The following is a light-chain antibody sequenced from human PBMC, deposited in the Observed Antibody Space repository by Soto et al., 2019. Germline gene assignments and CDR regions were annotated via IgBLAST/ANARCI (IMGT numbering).Light chain of an antibody. V-gene: IGKV3-11*01. Sequence: DIVLTQSPATLSLSPGERATLSCRASQCLSTYLAWYQQKPGQAPRLLIYDTSKRATGVPTRFSGSGSGTDFTLTISSLEPEDFALYYCQQRSTWPPGYTFGQGTKLEIK. J-gene: IGKJ2*01. CDR3: QQRSTWPPGYT. CDR2: DTS. CDR1: QCLSTY.